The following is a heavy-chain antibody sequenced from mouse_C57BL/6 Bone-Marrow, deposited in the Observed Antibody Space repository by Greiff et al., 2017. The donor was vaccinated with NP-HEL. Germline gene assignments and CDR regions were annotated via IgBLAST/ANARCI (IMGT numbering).Heavy chain of an antibody. V-gene: IGHV5-12*01. Sequence: EVKLMESGGGLVQPGGSLKLSCAASGFTFSDYYMYWVRQTPEKRLEWVAYISNGGGSTYYPDTVKGRFTISRDNAKNTLYLQMSRLKSEDTAMYYCARPILPHAMDYWGQGTSVTVSS. CDR2: ISNGGGST. CDR3: ARPILPHAMDY. CDR1: GFTFSDYY. J-gene: IGHJ4*01.